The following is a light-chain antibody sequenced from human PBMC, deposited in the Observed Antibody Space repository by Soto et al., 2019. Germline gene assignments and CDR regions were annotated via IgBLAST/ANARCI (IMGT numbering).Light chain of an antibody. Sequence: PGERATLSCRASQSLSSYLAWYQQKPGQAPRLLIYDASNRATGIPARFSGSGSGTDFTLTISSLEPEDFAVYYCQQRSNWLTFGGGTKVEIK. CDR1: QSLSSY. CDR3: QQRSNWLT. V-gene: IGKV3-11*01. CDR2: DAS. J-gene: IGKJ4*01.